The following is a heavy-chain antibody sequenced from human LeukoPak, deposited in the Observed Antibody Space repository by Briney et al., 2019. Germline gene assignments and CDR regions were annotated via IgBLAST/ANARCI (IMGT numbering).Heavy chain of an antibody. D-gene: IGHD2-2*02. J-gene: IGHJ4*02. Sequence: PGGSLRLSCAASGFTFSSYAMSWVRQAPGKGLEWVAVIWHDGSHKYYADSVKGRFTISRDNSKNTLYLQMNSLRAEDTAVYYCAKDPETYCSSTSCYTDYFDYWGQGTLVTVSS. CDR3: AKDPETYCSSTSCYTDYFDY. CDR1: GFTFSSYA. CDR2: IWHDGSHK. V-gene: IGHV3-33*06.